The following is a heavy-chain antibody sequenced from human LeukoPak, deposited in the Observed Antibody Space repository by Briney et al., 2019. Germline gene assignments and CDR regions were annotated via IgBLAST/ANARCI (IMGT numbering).Heavy chain of an antibody. CDR2: INHSGST. V-gene: IGHV4-34*01. D-gene: IGHD6-19*01. CDR3: ASRRSGWYGYYYYYGMDV. CDR1: GGSFSGYY. J-gene: IGHJ6*02. Sequence: PSETLSLTCAAYGGSFSGYYWSWIRQPPGKGLEWIGEINHSGSTNYNPSLESRVTISVDTSKNQFSLKLSSVTAADTAVYYCASRRSGWYGYYYYYGMDVWGQGTTVAVSS.